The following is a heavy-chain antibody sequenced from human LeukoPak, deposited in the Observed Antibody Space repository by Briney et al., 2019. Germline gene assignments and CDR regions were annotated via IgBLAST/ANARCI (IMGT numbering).Heavy chain of an antibody. CDR1: GFTFSSYW. D-gene: IGHD3-22*01. CDR3: ARGRDYYDSSGYPFDY. V-gene: IGHV3-7*01. Sequence: GGSLRLSCAASGFTFSSYWMSWVRQAPGKGLEWVANIKQDGSEKYYVDSVKGRFTISRDNAKNSLYLQMNSLRAEDTAVYYCARGRDYYDSSGYPFDYWGQGTLVTVSS. CDR2: IKQDGSEK. J-gene: IGHJ4*02.